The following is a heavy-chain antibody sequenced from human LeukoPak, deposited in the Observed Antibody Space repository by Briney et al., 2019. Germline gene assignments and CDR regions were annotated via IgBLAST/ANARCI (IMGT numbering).Heavy chain of an antibody. CDR2: ISSGSSYI. J-gene: IGHJ4*02. Sequence: GGSLRLSCAASEFTFSTYSMNWVRQAPGKGLEWVSSISSGSSYIYYADSVKGRFTISRDNAKNSLYLQMNSLRAEDTAVYYCARVGDGYNFPDYFDYWGQGTLVTVSS. CDR3: ARVGDGYNFPDYFDY. CDR1: EFTFSTYS. V-gene: IGHV3-21*01. D-gene: IGHD5-24*01.